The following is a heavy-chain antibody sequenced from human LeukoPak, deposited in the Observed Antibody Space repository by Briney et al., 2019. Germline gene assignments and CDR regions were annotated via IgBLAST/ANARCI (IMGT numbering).Heavy chain of an antibody. CDR1: GYTFTSYY. CDR3: ARDVWRGGYGGAMDV. CDR2: INPSGGST. V-gene: IGHV1-46*01. Sequence: ALVKVSCKASGYTFTSYYMHWVRQAPGQGLECKGIINPSGGSTSYAQKFQGRVTMTRDMSTSTVYMELSSLRSEDTAVYYCARDVWRGGYGGAMDVWGQGTPVTVSS. D-gene: IGHD4-23*01. J-gene: IGHJ6*02.